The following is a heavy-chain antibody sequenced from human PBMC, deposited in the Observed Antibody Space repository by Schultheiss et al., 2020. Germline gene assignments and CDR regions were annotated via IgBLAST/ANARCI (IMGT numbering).Heavy chain of an antibody. D-gene: IGHD2-15*01. J-gene: IGHJ5*02. CDR2: IYYSGST. CDR1: GGSISGYF. CDR3: ARMDCSGGSCYSNWFDP. Sequence: SQTLSLTCTVSGGSISGYFWNWIRQPAGKGLEWIGYIYYSGSTNYNPSLKSRVTIPVDTSKNQFSLKLSSVTAADTAVYYCARMDCSGGSCYSNWFDPWGQGTLVTVSS. V-gene: IGHV4-59*12.